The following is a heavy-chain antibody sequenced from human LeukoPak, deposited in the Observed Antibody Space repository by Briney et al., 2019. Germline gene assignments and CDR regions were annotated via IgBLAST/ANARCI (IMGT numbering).Heavy chain of an antibody. Sequence: PGGSLRLSCAASGFTFKSYSMSWVRRAPGKGLEWVSGLIENGATTYYADSVKGRFTISRDNSRNTMYLQMNSLRVEDTAVYYCVKDYQVGNSPAFGDYWGQGTLVTISS. CDR3: VKDYQVGNSPAFGDY. D-gene: IGHD1-26*01. CDR2: LIENGATT. V-gene: IGHV3-23*01. J-gene: IGHJ4*02. CDR1: GFTFKSYS.